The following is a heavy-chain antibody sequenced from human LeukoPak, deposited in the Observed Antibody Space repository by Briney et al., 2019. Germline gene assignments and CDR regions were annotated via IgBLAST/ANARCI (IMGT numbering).Heavy chain of an antibody. D-gene: IGHD5-24*01. CDR1: GFNFSIYA. CDR3: AREVLNGYNFY. J-gene: IGHJ4*02. CDR2: IRFDGSNK. V-gene: IGHV3-30*02. Sequence: GGSLRLSCAASGFNFSIYAMQWVRQAPGKGLEWVAFIRFDGSNKYYVDSVKGRFTISRDNAKNSLYLQMNSLRAKDTAVYYCAREVLNGYNFYWGQGTLVTVSS.